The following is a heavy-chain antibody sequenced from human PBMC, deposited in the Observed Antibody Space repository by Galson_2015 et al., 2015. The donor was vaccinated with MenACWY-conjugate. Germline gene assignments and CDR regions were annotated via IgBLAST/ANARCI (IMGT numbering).Heavy chain of an antibody. J-gene: IGHJ4*02. CDR1: GFTFSHYG. CDR3: ARLGGNYRATSHFDY. D-gene: IGHD1-26*01. Sequence: SLRLSCAASGFTFSHYGMHWVRQAPGKGLEWVAVISFDGNEKYYVDSVKGRFTISRDNAKNTLYLQMNSLRAEDAAVYYCARLGGNYRATSHFDYWGQGTLVTVSS. CDR2: ISFDGNEK. V-gene: IGHV3-30*03.